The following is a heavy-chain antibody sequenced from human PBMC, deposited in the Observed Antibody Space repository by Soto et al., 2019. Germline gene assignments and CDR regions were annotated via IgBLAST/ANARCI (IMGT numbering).Heavy chain of an antibody. D-gene: IGHD6-19*01. J-gene: IGHJ4*02. CDR2: IYYSGGT. CDR3: ARDTGWGLGY. CDR1: GDSINSNYC. Sequence: QVQLQESGPGLVRPSGTLSLTCAVSGDSINSNYCWTWVRQPPGKGLEWIAEIYYSGGTSYNPSLNRRVTISMDKSKNQFSLNLTSVTAADTAMYYCARDTGWGLGYWGQGTLVTVSS. V-gene: IGHV4-4*02.